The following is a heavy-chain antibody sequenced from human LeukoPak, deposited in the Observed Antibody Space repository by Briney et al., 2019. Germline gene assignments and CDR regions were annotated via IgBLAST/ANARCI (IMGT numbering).Heavy chain of an antibody. J-gene: IGHJ4*02. CDR2: ISCSGDDT. Sequence: GGSLRLSCAASGFTFSSYAMSWVRQAPGKGLEGVSAISCSGDDTYYADSVKGRFPISRDNSKTTLYLQVNSLRAEDTAVYYCGKHGSGRYFDYWGQGTLVTVFS. D-gene: IGHD6-19*01. CDR3: GKHGSGRYFDY. V-gene: IGHV3-23*01. CDR1: GFTFSSYA.